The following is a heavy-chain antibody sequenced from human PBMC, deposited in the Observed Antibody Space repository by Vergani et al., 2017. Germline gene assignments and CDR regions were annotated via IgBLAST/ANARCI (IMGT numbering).Heavy chain of an antibody. CDR3: ARTARFLEWLSLGDRLQKHFDY. V-gene: IGHV3-11*01. CDR2: ISSSGSTI. Sequence: QVQLVESGGGLVKPGGSLRLSCAASGFTFSDYYMSWIRQAPGKGLEWVSYISSSGSTIDYADSVKGRFTISRDNAKNSLYLQMNSLRAEDTAVYYCARTARFLEWLSLGDRLQKHFDYWGQGTLVTVSS. CDR1: GFTFSDYY. J-gene: IGHJ4*02. D-gene: IGHD3-3*01.